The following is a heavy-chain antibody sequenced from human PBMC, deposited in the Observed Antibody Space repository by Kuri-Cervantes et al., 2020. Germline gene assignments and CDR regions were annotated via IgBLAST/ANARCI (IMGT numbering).Heavy chain of an antibody. Sequence: ASVKVSCKASGYTFTSYGISWVRQAPGQGLEWMGWISAYNGNTNYAQKLQGRVTMTTDTSTSTAYMELRSQRSDDTAVYYCARGSGRASDFGVVIPLDYWGQGTLVTVSS. V-gene: IGHV1-18*01. CDR1: GYTFTSYG. CDR2: ISAYNGNT. J-gene: IGHJ4*02. CDR3: ARGSGRASDFGVVIPLDY. D-gene: IGHD3-3*01.